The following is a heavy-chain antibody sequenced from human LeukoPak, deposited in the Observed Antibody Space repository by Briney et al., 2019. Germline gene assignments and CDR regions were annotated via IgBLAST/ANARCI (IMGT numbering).Heavy chain of an antibody. CDR3: ARESYYYGSGSYYPFDY. J-gene: IGHJ4*02. Sequence: WASVKVSCKASGYTFTSYGISWVRQAPGQGLEWMGWISAYNGNTNYAQKLQGRVTMTTDTSTSTAYMELRSLRSDDTAVYYCARESYYYGSGSYYPFDYWGQGTLVTVSS. V-gene: IGHV1-18*01. CDR2: ISAYNGNT. D-gene: IGHD3-10*01. CDR1: GYTFTSYG.